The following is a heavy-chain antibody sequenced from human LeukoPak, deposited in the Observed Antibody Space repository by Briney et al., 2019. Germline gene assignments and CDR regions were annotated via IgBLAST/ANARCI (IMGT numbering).Heavy chain of an antibody. CDR3: AKDMGSGNYQGFLDY. D-gene: IGHD3-22*01. CDR2: VSWRSDNV. CDR1: GFTFNNYA. Sequence: GGSLRLSCAASGFTFNNYAMHWVRQVPGQGLQWVAGVSWRSDNVGYADSVRGRFTISRDNAKNSLDLQMDSLRPGDTALYYCAKDMGSGNYQGFLDYWGQGTLVTVSS. J-gene: IGHJ4*02. V-gene: IGHV3-9*01.